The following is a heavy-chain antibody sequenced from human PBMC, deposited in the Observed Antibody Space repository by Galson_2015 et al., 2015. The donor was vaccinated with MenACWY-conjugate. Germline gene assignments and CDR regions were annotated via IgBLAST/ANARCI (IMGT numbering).Heavy chain of an antibody. D-gene: IGHD2-21*02. Sequence: SLRLSCAASGITFSNVWMSWVRQAPGKGLEWVARIKCKTDGGTTDYATPVKGRFTISRDDSTNTLYLQMNSLKIEDTAVYFCVRDRDEGGARLRFDPWGQGTLVTVSS. CDR1: GITFSNVW. CDR3: VRDRDEGGARLRFDP. V-gene: IGHV3-15*01. CDR2: IKCKTDGGTT. J-gene: IGHJ5*02.